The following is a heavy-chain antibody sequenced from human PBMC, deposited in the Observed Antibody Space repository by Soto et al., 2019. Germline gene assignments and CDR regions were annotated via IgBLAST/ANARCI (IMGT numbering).Heavy chain of an antibody. Sequence: GGSLRLSCAASGFTFSSYSMNWVRQAPGKGLEWVSYISSSSSTIYYADSVKGRFTISRDNAKNSLYLQMNSLRDEDTAVYYCARVGPLSDMVVVLAAFDAFDIGGKGKMVTV. CDR3: ARVGPLSDMVVVLAAFDAFDI. D-gene: IGHD2-15*01. J-gene: IGHJ3*02. V-gene: IGHV3-48*02. CDR2: ISSSSSTI. CDR1: GFTFSSYS.